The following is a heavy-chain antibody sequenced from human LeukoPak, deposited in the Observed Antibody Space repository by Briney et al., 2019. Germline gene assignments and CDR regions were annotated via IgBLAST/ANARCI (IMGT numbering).Heavy chain of an antibody. CDR2: IDPSDSYT. CDR3: ARLYGSYFEIDY. J-gene: IGHJ4*02. V-gene: IGHV5-10-1*01. Sequence: GESLKISCKAFGYSFNTFWISWVRQMPGRGLEWMGGIDPSDSYTSYSPSFQGHVTISADKSISTVSLQWTSLKASDTAMYYCARLYGSYFEIDYWGQGTLVTVSS. D-gene: IGHD1-26*01. CDR1: GYSFNTFW.